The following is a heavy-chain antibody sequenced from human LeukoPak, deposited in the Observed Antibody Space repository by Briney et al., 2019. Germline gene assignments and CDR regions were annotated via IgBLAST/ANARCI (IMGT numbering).Heavy chain of an antibody. Sequence: PSQTLSLTCTVSGGSISSGDYYWSWIRQHPGKGLDWIGYIYYSGSTYYNPSLKCRVTISVDTSKNQFSLKLSSVTAADTAVYYCARDLGYCSSTSCYGAGYFDYWGQGTLVTVSP. J-gene: IGHJ4*02. CDR2: IYYSGST. V-gene: IGHV4-31*03. CDR3: ARDLGYCSSTSCYGAGYFDY. D-gene: IGHD2-2*01. CDR1: GGSISSGDYY.